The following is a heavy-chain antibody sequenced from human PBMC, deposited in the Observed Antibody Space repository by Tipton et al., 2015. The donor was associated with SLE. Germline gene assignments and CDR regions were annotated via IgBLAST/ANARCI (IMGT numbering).Heavy chain of an antibody. CDR2: IYYSGST. J-gene: IGHJ6*02. CDR3: ARDRYFDYYYGMDV. V-gene: IGHV4-31*11. CDR1: GGSFSGYY. Sequence: TLSLTCAVYGGSFSGYYWSWIRQHPGKGLEWIGYIYYSGSTYYNPSLKSRVTISVDTSKNQFSLKLSSVTAADTAVYYCARDRYFDYYYGMDVWGQGTTVTVSS. D-gene: IGHD3-9*01.